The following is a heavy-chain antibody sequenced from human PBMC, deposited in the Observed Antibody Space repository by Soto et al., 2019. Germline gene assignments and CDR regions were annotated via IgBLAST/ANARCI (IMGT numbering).Heavy chain of an antibody. Sequence: GGSLRLSCAASGFTFTDYAMSWVRQAPGEGLEWVSGISGSGGTTYYAGSVKGRFSISRDNSKNTLYLHLNNLRVEDTAIYYCATISDRGIAAALDSWGQGTLVTVSS. J-gene: IGHJ4*02. D-gene: IGHD6-13*01. V-gene: IGHV3-23*01. CDR2: ISGSGGTT. CDR3: ATISDRGIAAALDS. CDR1: GFTFTDYA.